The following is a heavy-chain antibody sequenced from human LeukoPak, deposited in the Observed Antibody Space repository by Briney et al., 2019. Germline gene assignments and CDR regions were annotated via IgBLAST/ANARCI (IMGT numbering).Heavy chain of an antibody. D-gene: IGHD1-26*01. CDR3: TRVELLTYFEH. Sequence: PGGSLRLSCAASGFPFSHAWMSWVRQAPGKGLEWVGRIKSKTDGGTTDYAAPVKGRFTISRDDSKNTLYLQMNSLKTEDTAVYYCTRVELLTYFEHWGQGTLVTVSS. J-gene: IGHJ1*01. CDR2: IKSKTDGGTT. CDR1: GFPFSHAW. V-gene: IGHV3-15*01.